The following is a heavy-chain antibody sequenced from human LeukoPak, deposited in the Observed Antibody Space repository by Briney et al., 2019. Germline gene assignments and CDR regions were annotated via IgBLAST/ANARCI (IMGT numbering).Heavy chain of an antibody. V-gene: IGHV3-48*01. J-gene: IGHJ3*02. CDR1: GFTISSYS. D-gene: IGHD1-26*01. Sequence: QPGGSLRLACAASGFTISSYSMNWVRQAPGKGLEWVSYISSSSSTIYYADSVKGRFTISRDNAKNSLYLQMNSLRAEDTAVYYCARDGRWRATDAFDIWGQGTMVTVSS. CDR2: ISSSSSTI. CDR3: ARDGRWRATDAFDI.